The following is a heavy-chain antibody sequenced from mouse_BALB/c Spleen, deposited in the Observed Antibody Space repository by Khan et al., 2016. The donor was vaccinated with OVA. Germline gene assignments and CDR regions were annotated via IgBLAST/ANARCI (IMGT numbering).Heavy chain of an antibody. CDR2: INPSTGYT. CDR3: ARRGLRWDFDY. V-gene: IGHV1-7*01. J-gene: IGHJ2*01. D-gene: IGHD1-1*01. CDR1: GYTFTNYW. Sequence: QVQLKQSGAELAKPGASVKMSCKASGYTFTNYWILWVKQRPGQGLEWIGYINPSTGYTEYNQNFKDKATLTADKSSSTAYMQLSSLTSEESAVYYCARRGLRWDFDYWGQGTTLTVSS.